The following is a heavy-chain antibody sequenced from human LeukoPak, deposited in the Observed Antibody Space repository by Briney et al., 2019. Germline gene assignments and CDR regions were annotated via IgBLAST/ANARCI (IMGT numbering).Heavy chain of an antibody. CDR3: ARRVDATRWFDP. CDR1: GFTFSNYF. CDR2: INSDGTTT. J-gene: IGHJ5*02. V-gene: IGHV3-74*03. D-gene: IGHD2-15*01. Sequence: AGSLRLSCAASGFTFSNYFMHWVRQAPGNGLVWVSRINSDGTTTMYADSVKGRFTISRDNAKNTLYLQMNSLRDEDTAVYYCARRVDATRWFDPWGQGTLVAVSS.